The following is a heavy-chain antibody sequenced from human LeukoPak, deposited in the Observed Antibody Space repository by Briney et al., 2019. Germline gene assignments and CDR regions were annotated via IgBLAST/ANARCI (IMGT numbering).Heavy chain of an antibody. CDR2: ISGSGGST. Sequence: GGSLRLSCAASGFTFSNYEMNWVRQAPGKGLEWVSAISGSGGSTYYADSVKGRFTISRDNSKNTLYLQMNSLRAEDTAVYYCAKIVGGATGFFDYWGQGTLVTVSS. CDR1: GFTFSNYE. V-gene: IGHV3-23*01. D-gene: IGHD1-26*01. CDR3: AKIVGGATGFFDY. J-gene: IGHJ4*02.